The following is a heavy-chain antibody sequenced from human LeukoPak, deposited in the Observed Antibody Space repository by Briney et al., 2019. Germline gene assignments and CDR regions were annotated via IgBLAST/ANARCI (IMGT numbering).Heavy chain of an antibody. V-gene: IGHV4-34*01. J-gene: IGHJ5*01. CDR1: DGSFSGYY. Sequence: SETLSLTCAVYDGSFSGYYWSWIRQPPGKGLEWIGEINHSGSTNYNPSLKSRVTISVDTSKNQFSLKLSSVTAADTAVYYCARGDGYCSSTSCHLASWGQGTLVTVSS. D-gene: IGHD2-2*01. CDR3: ARGDGYCSSTSCHLAS. CDR2: INHSGST.